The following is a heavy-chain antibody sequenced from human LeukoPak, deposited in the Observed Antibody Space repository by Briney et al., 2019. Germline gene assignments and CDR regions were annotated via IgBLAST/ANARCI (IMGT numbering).Heavy chain of an antibody. CDR2: INHSGIT. J-gene: IGHJ4*02. CDR3: ARGRGYITYGN. CDR1: GVSFTGYY. V-gene: IGHV4-34*01. D-gene: IGHD5-12*01. Sequence: SSETLSLTSGVYGVSFTGYYWSWIRQTPGKGLEWIGEINHSGITNYNPSLKSRVTISVDTSKNQFSLKLRSVTAADTAVYYCARGRGYITYGNGGQGTLVTVSS.